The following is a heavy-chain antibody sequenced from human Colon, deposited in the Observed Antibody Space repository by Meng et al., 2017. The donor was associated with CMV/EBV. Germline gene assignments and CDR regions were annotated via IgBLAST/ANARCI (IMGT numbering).Heavy chain of an antibody. J-gene: IGHJ4*02. CDR1: GGNFRRYT. Sequence: GGNFRRYTSSWVRQAPGQGLEWRGRIIPILGIANYAQKFQGRVAITADKSTSTAYMELSSLRSEDTAVYYCAREPWDDYYDSSGHGYWGQGTLVTVSS. CDR3: AREPWDDYYDSSGHGY. D-gene: IGHD3-22*01. V-gene: IGHV1-69*04. CDR2: IIPILGIA.